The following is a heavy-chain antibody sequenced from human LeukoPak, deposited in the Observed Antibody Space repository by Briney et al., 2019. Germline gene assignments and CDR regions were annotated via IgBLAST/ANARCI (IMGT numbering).Heavy chain of an antibody. CDR3: AKDQIVVVTDAIRY. V-gene: IGHV3-23*01. CDR1: GFTFSSYA. CDR2: ISGSGGST. D-gene: IGHD2-2*02. J-gene: IGHJ4*02. Sequence: PGRSLRLLCAASGFTFSSYAMSWVRQATGKGLEWVSAISGSGGSTYYADSVKGRFTISRGNSKNTLYLQMNSLRAEDTAVYYCAKDQIVVVTDAIRYWGQGTLVTVSS.